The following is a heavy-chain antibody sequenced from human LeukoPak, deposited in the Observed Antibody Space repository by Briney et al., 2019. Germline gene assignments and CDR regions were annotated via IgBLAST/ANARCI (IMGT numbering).Heavy chain of an antibody. J-gene: IGHJ5*02. D-gene: IGHD3-16*01. CDR3: ARGEYHPANWFDP. Sequence: GSLLLSCAASGFTFSSYSMNWARQAPGKGLEWVSSISSSSSYIYYADSVKGRFTISRDNAKNSLYLQMNSLRAGDTAVYYCARGEYHPANWFDPWGQGTLVTVSS. CDR1: GFTFSSYS. CDR2: ISSSSSYI. V-gene: IGHV3-21*01.